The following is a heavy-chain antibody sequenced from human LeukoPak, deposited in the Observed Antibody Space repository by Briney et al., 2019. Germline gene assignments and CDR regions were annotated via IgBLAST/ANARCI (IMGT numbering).Heavy chain of an antibody. CDR2: IYYSGST. J-gene: IGHJ4*02. CDR3: ARGAYGDPTSFDY. CDR1: GGPISSYY. Sequence: SETLSLTCTVSGGPISSYYWSWIRQPPGKGLEWIGYIYYSGSTNYNPSLKSRVTISVDTSKNQFSLKLSSVTAADTAVYYCARGAYGDPTSFDYWGQGTLVTVSS. D-gene: IGHD4-17*01. V-gene: IGHV4-59*01.